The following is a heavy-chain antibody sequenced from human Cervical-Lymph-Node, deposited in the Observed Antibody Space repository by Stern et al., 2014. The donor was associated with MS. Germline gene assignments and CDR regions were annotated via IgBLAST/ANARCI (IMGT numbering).Heavy chain of an antibody. CDR1: GFTFSSYG. J-gene: IGHJ4*02. CDR3: AKESGYQLLLRFAY. D-gene: IGHD2-2*01. Sequence: VQLVESGGGVVQLGRSLRLSCAASGFTFSSYGMHWVRQAPGKGLEWVAVISYDGSNKYYADSVKGRFTISRDNSKNTLYLQMNSLRAEDTAVYYCAKESGYQLLLRFAYWGQGTLVTVSS. V-gene: IGHV3-30*18. CDR2: ISYDGSNK.